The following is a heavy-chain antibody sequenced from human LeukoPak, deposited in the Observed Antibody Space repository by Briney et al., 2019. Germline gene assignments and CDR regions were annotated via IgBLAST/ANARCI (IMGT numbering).Heavy chain of an antibody. Sequence: SVKVSCKASGGTFSSYAISWVRQAPGQGLEWMGGIIPIFGTANYAQKFQGRVTITADESTSTAYMELSSLRSEDTAVYYCATTYIAADRYFDYWGQGTLVTVSS. CDR3: ATTYIAADRYFDY. CDR1: GGTFSSYA. D-gene: IGHD6-13*01. J-gene: IGHJ4*02. V-gene: IGHV1-69*13. CDR2: IIPIFGTA.